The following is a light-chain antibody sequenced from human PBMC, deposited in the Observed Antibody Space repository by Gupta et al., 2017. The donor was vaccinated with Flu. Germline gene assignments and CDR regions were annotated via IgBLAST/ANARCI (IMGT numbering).Light chain of an antibody. Sequence: EIVLTQSPGPLSLSPGERATLSCRASQSVSSSYLAWYQQKPGQAPRLLIYGASSRATGIPDRFSGSGSGTDFTLTISRLEPEDFAVYYCQQYGSSPLTFGPGTKVEIK. V-gene: IGKV3-20*01. CDR3: QQYGSSPLT. CDR1: QSVSSSY. CDR2: GAS. J-gene: IGKJ3*01.